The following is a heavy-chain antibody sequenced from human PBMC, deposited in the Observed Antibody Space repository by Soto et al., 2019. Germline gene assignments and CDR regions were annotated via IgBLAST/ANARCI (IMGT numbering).Heavy chain of an antibody. Sequence: GGSLRLSCIASGFTFRNYAMAWVRQAPGEDLEWVSAIGTSGTPTLYADSVKSRFSISRNDSRNTVSLQMNSLGVEDTATYYCTRILWSSRRDALDIWGQGTTVTVSS. D-gene: IGHD2-21*01. CDR3: TRILWSSRRDALDI. CDR1: GFTFRNYA. J-gene: IGHJ6*02. V-gene: IGHV3-23*01. CDR2: IGTSGTPT.